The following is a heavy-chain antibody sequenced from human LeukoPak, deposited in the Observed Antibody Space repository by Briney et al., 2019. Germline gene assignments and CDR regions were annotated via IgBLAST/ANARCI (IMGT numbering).Heavy chain of an antibody. D-gene: IGHD3-10*01. CDR1: GGSFSGYY. CDR3: ARARGRAEYFQH. Sequence: SETLSLTCAVYGGSFSGYYWSWIRQPPGKGLEWIGEINHSGSTNYNPSLKSRVTISVDTSKNQFSPKLSSVTAADTAVYYCARARGRAEYFQHWGQGTLVTVSS. CDR2: INHSGST. J-gene: IGHJ1*01. V-gene: IGHV4-34*01.